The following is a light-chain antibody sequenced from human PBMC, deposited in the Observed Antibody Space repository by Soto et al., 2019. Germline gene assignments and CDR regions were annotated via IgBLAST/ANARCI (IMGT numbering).Light chain of an antibody. CDR1: QGISSY. J-gene: IGKJ1*01. V-gene: IGKV1-8*01. Sequence: IRRTHSPASLSASTVNRVTITFLASQGISSYLAWYQQKPGKAPKLLIYAASTLQSGVPSRFSGSGSGTDFTLTISCLQSEDFATYYCQQYYSYPRTFGQGTKVDI. CDR3: QQYYSYPRT. CDR2: AAS.